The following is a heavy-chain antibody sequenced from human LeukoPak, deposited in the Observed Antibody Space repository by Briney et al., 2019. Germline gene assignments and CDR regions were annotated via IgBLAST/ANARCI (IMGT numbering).Heavy chain of an antibody. D-gene: IGHD5-12*01. CDR2: ISGSGDST. J-gene: IGHJ6*02. CDR3: AKDGSGYGLYGMDV. V-gene: IGHV3-23*01. Sequence: GGSLRLSCAASGFTFSSYAMSWVRQAPGKGLEWVSGISGSGDSTYYADSVKGRFTISRDNSKNTLYLQMNSLRAEDTAVYYCAKDGSGYGLYGMDVWGQGTTVTVSS. CDR1: GFTFSSYA.